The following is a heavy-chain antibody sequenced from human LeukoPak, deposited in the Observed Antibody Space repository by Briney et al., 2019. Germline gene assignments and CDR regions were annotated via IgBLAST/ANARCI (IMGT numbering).Heavy chain of an antibody. D-gene: IGHD4-23*01. Sequence: SETLSLTCTVSGGSISSSSYYWGWIRQPPGKGLEWIGSIYYSGSTYYNPSLKSRVTISVDTFKNQFSLKLSSVTAADTAVYYCAREGTTVVPFDYWGQGTLVTVSS. CDR3: AREGTTVVPFDY. CDR1: GGSISSSSYY. CDR2: IYYSGST. J-gene: IGHJ4*02. V-gene: IGHV4-39*07.